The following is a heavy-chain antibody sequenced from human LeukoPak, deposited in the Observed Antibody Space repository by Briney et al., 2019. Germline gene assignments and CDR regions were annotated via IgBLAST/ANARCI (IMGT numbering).Heavy chain of an antibody. V-gene: IGHV3-48*04. Sequence: GGSLRLSCAASGFTFDDYAMHWVRQAPGKGLEWVSYISSSSSTIYYADSVKGRFTISRDNAKNSLYLQMNSLRAEDTAVYYCARDRSSDYWGQGTLVTVSS. CDR2: ISSSSSTI. CDR1: GFTFDDYA. CDR3: ARDRSSDY. J-gene: IGHJ4*02.